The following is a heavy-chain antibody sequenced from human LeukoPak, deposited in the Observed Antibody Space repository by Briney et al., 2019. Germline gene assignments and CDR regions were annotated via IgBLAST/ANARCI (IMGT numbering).Heavy chain of an antibody. CDR1: GFTFSSYW. D-gene: IGHD6-13*01. CDR2: IKQDGSEK. J-gene: IGHJ6*03. Sequence: PGGSLRLSCAASGFTFSSYWMSWVRQAPGKGLEWVANIKQDGSEKYYVDSVKGRSTISRDNAKNSLYLQMNSLRAEDTAVYYCARARQQLGYYYYYMDVWGKGTTVTVSS. V-gene: IGHV3-7*01. CDR3: ARARQQLGYYYYYMDV.